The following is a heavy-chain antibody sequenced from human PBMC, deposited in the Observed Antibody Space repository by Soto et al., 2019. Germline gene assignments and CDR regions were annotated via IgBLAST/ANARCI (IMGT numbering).Heavy chain of an antibody. D-gene: IGHD2-21*02. CDR2: ISYDGSNK. J-gene: IGHJ4*02. CDR1: GFTFSSYG. Sequence: PGGSLRLSCAASGFTFSSYGMHWVRQAPGKGLEWVAVISYDGSNKYYADSVKGRFTISRVNSKNTLYLQMNSLRAEDTAVYYCAKEFRATHIVVVTAIDYWGQGTLVTVSS. CDR3: AKEFRATHIVVVTAIDY. V-gene: IGHV3-30*18.